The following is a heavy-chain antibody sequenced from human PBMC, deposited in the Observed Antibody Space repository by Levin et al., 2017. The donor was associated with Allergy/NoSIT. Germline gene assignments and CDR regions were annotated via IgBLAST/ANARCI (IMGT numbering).Heavy chain of an antibody. CDR1: GGSINDYY. V-gene: IGHV4-59*01. D-gene: IGHD4-23*01. Sequence: PSETLSLTCTVSGGSINDYYWSWIRQSPGKGLEWIGYIYYTGSASYNPSLKSRVAISVDTSKNQFSLRLNSVTAADTAVYYCARDDEGGFPPDIDYWGQGALVTVSS. J-gene: IGHJ4*02. CDR3: ARDDEGGFPPDIDY. CDR2: IYYTGSA.